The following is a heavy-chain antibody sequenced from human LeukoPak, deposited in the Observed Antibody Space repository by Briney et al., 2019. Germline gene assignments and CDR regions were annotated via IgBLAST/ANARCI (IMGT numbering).Heavy chain of an antibody. CDR3: ARASTRAAATGYDP. Sequence: GASVKVSCKTSGYTFNAYGITWVRQAPGQGLEWMGWISPYNGDTNFAQKFQGRVNMMTDTSTSTAYMELKSLRFDDTAVYYCARASTRAAATGYDPWGQGSLVTVSS. CDR2: ISPYNGDT. V-gene: IGHV1-18*01. D-gene: IGHD6-13*01. CDR1: GYTFNAYG. J-gene: IGHJ5*02.